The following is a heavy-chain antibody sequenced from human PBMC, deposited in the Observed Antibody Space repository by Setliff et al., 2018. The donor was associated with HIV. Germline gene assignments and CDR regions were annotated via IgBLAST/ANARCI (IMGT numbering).Heavy chain of an antibody. V-gene: IGHV1-2*06. J-gene: IGHJ4*02. CDR2: INPDNGAT. CDR3: ARQLSNSLDH. Sequence: ASVKVSCKTSEYIFTDYYIHWVRQAPGQGLEWMGRINPDNGATNTAQKFQGRVTMTRDTSISTVYMELSGLTSDDTAVYFCARQLSNSLDHWGQGTPVTVSS. D-gene: IGHD1-1*01. CDR1: EYIFTDYY.